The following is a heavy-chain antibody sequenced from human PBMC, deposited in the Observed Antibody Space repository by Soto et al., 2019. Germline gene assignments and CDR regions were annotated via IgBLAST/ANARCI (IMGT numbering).Heavy chain of an antibody. CDR2: INSTGGST. CDR1: GYTFTSYY. V-gene: IGHV1-46*01. D-gene: IGHD6-19*01. CDR3: ARDLSGYFED. Sequence: GASVKVSCRESGYTFTSYYMHLVRKAPEQGLEWMGIINSTGGSTSXTQKVQGRVTMTRDTSTSTVYVELSSLRSEDTAMYYCARDLSGYFEDWGQGTLVTVSS. J-gene: IGHJ4*02.